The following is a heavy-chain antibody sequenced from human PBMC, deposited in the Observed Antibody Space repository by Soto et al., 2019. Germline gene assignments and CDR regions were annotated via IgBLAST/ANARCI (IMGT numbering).Heavy chain of an antibody. CDR2: ISYDGSNK. Sequence: GSLRLSCAASGFTFSSYGMHWVRQAPGKGLEWVAVISYDGSNKYYADSVKGQFTISRDNSKNTLYLQMNSLRAEDTAVYYCAKDGRFGEGGYYDFWSGYYTGYYYYGMDVWGQGTTVTVSS. J-gene: IGHJ6*02. CDR1: GFTFSSYG. D-gene: IGHD3-3*01. CDR3: AKDGRFGEGGYYDFWSGYYTGYYYYGMDV. V-gene: IGHV3-30*18.